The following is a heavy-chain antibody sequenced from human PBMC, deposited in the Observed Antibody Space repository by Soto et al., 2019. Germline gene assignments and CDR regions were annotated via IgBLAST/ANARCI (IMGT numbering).Heavy chain of an antibody. D-gene: IGHD3-3*01. CDR1: GGSISSGGYY. CDR2: IYYSGST. V-gene: IGHV4-31*03. CDR3: ARDQGGFWSGLPYGMDV. Sequence: SETLSLTCTVSGGSISSGGYYWSWIRQHPGKGLEWIGYIYYSGSTYYNPSLKSRVTISVDTSKNQCSLKLSSVTAADTAVYYCARDQGGFWSGLPYGMDVWGQGTTVTVSS. J-gene: IGHJ6*02.